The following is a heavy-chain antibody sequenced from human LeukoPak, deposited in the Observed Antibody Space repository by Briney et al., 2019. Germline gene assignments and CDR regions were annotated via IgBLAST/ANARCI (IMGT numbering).Heavy chain of an antibody. J-gene: IGHJ4*02. CDR3: TRGRGSYSPDY. Sequence: GRSLRLSCAASGFTLSSYAMHWVRQAPGKGLEWGAIISYDGSNEHYADSVKGRFTISRDNSKNTLYLQMNSLRAEDTAIYYCTRGRGSYSPDYWGRGTLVTVSS. CDR2: ISYDGSNE. V-gene: IGHV3-30*01. CDR1: GFTLSSYA. D-gene: IGHD1-26*01.